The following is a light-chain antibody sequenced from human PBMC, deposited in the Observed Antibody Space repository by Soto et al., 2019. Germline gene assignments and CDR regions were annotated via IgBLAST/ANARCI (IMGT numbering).Light chain of an antibody. V-gene: IGKV3-20*01. CDR1: QSLRSTY. Sequence: EIVLTQSPDTLSLSPGERATLSCRASQSLRSTYLAWYQQKPGQAPRLLIYGASSRATGIPDRFSGSGSATDFPLTISRLEPEDFAVYYCQHYVNSPYTFGQGPKLEI. CDR3: QHYVNSPYT. CDR2: GAS. J-gene: IGKJ2*01.